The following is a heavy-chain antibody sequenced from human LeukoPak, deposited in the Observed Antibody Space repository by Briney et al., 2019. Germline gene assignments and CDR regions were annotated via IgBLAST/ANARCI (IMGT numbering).Heavy chain of an antibody. J-gene: IGHJ4*02. Sequence: PGGSLRLSCAASGFAFSSSWMTWVRQGPGKGLEWVAYIKHDGSDKNYVDSVKGRFTISRDNAENSLYLQMNSLRAEDTALYYCATVRYGGALSYWGQGTLVTVAS. V-gene: IGHV3-7*05. CDR3: ATVRYGGALSY. CDR2: IKHDGSDK. CDR1: GFAFSSSW. D-gene: IGHD4-23*01.